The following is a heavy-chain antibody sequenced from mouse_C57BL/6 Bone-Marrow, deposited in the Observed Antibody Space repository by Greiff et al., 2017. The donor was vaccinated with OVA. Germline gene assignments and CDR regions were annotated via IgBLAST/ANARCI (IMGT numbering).Heavy chain of an antibody. V-gene: IGHV14-1*01. CDR1: GFNIKDYY. J-gene: IGHJ2*01. CDR3: TTPYYGSRFDY. D-gene: IGHD1-1*01. Sequence: VHVKQSGAELVRPGASVKLSCTASGFNIKDYYMHWVKQRPEQGLEWIGRIDPVDGDTEYAPKFQGKATMTADTSSNTAYLQLSSLTAEDTAVYYCTTPYYGSRFDYWGQGTTLTVSS. CDR2: IDPVDGDT.